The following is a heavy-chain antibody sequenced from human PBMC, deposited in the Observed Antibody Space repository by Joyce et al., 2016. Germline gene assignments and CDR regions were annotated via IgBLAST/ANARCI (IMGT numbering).Heavy chain of an antibody. V-gene: IGHV5-51*03. D-gene: IGHD1-1*01. J-gene: IGHJ3*02. Sequence: EVQLVQSGAEVKKPGESLKISCKASGYSSTKFWIGWVRQMRGKGLGWMGINYPGDSDTRYSPAFQGQVTISADKSISTAYLQWSSLKASDSAIYYCAVRKTDTDGFDIWGQGTMVTVSS. CDR2: NYPGDSDT. CDR3: AVRKTDTDGFDI. CDR1: GYSSTKFW.